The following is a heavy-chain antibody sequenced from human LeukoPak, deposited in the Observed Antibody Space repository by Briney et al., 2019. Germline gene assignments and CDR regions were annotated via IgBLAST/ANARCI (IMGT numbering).Heavy chain of an antibody. CDR1: GGSISSYY. Sequence: SETLSLTCTVSGGSISSYYWSWIRQPPGKGLEWIGYIYYSGSTNYNPSLKSRVTISVDTSKNQFPLKLSSVTAADTAVYYCARAYYYYGMDVWGKGTTVTVSS. CDR3: ARAYYYYGMDV. J-gene: IGHJ6*04. CDR2: IYYSGST. V-gene: IGHV4-59*01.